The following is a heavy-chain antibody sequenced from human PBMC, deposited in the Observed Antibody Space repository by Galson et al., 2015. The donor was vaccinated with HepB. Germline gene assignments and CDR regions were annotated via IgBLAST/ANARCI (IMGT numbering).Heavy chain of an antibody. CDR1: GFTFSSYS. J-gene: IGHJ4*02. CDR3: ARDHLDSSGYYDY. CDR2: ISSSSSYI. V-gene: IGHV3-21*01. D-gene: IGHD3-22*01. Sequence: SLRLSCAASGFTFSSYSMNWVRQAPGKGLEWVSSISSSSSYIYYADSVKGRFTISRDNAKNSLYLQMNSLRAEDTAVYYCARDHLDSSGYYDYWGQGTLVTVSS.